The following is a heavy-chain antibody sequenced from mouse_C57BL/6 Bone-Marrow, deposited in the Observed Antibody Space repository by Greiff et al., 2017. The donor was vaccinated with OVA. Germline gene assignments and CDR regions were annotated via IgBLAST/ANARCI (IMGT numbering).Heavy chain of an antibody. J-gene: IGHJ1*03. CDR1: GYTFTSYW. CDR2: IDPSDSYT. CDR3: AREDLFDWYFDV. Sequence: LVESGAELVMPGASVKLSCKASGYTFTSYWMHWVKQRPGQGLEWIGEIDPSDSYTNYNQKFKGKSTLTVDKSSSTAYMQLSSLTSEDSAVYYCAREDLFDWYFDVWGTGTTVTVSS. V-gene: IGHV1-69*01.